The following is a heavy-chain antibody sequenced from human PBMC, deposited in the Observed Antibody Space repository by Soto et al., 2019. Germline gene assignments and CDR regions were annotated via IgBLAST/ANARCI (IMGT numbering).Heavy chain of an antibody. V-gene: IGHV1-18*04. CDR2: ISADNGNT. D-gene: IGHD3-10*01. CDR1: GYTFTSYG. CDR3: ARGKGFGELFIGWFDP. J-gene: IGHJ5*02. Sequence: QVQLVQSGAEVKKPGASVKVSCKASGYTFTSYGISWVRQAPGQGLEWMGWISADNGNTNYAQKLQGRVTMTTDTSTSTAYRERSSLRSDDTAVYYCARGKGFGELFIGWFDPWGQGTLVTVSS.